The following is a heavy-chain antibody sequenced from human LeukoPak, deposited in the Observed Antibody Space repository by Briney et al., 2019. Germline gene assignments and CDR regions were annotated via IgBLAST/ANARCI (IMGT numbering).Heavy chain of an antibody. D-gene: IGHD3-22*01. Sequence: GGSLRLSCAASGFTVSSNYMSWVRQAPGKGLEWVSVIYSGGSTYYADSVKGRFTISRDNSKNTLYLQMNSLRAEDTAVYYCARGDFYYDSSGYAKVFDYWGQGTLVTVSS. J-gene: IGHJ4*02. V-gene: IGHV3-66*01. CDR3: ARGDFYYDSSGYAKVFDY. CDR1: GFTVSSNY. CDR2: IYSGGST.